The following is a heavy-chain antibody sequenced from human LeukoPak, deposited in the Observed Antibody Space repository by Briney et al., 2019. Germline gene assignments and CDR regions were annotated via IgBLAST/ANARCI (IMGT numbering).Heavy chain of an antibody. CDR1: GYTFTGYY. CDR2: INPNSGGT. V-gene: IGHV1-2*02. J-gene: IGHJ6*03. D-gene: IGHD6-13*01. Sequence: GASVKVSCKASGYTFTGYYMHWVRQAPGQGLEWMGWINPNSGGTNYAQKLQGRVTMTTDTSTSTAYMELRSLRSDDTAVYYCARGRDSSSWYSYYYYYYYYMDVWGKGTTVTVSS. CDR3: ARGRDSSSWYSYYYYYYYYMDV.